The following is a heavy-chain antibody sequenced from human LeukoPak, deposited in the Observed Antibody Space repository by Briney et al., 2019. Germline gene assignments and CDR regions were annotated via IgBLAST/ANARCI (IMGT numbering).Heavy chain of an antibody. CDR1: GFTFSSYW. D-gene: IGHD4-17*01. V-gene: IGHV3-23*01. Sequence: PGGSLRLSCAASGFTFSSYWMHWVRQAPGKGLEWVSAISGSGGSTYYADSVKGRFTISRDNSKNTLYLQMNSLRAEDTAVYYCAKPADYAYYFDYWGQGTLVTVSS. J-gene: IGHJ4*02. CDR2: ISGSGGST. CDR3: AKPADYAYYFDY.